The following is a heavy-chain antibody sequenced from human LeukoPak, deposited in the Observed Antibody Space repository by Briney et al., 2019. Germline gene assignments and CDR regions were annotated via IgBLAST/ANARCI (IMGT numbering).Heavy chain of an antibody. D-gene: IGHD2-21*02. CDR1: GFTFSSYG. Sequence: PGGSLRLSCAASGFTFSSYGMHWVRQAPGKGLEWVAVIWHDGSNKYYADSVKGRFTISRDNSKNTLYLQMDSLRAEDTAVYYCARLGGDRYYYYYYGMDVWGQGITVTVSS. J-gene: IGHJ6*02. CDR2: IWHDGSNK. CDR3: ARLGGDRYYYYYYGMDV. V-gene: IGHV3-33*01.